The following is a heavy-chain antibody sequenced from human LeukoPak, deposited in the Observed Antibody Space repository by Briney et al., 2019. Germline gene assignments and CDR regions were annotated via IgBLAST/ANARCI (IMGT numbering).Heavy chain of an antibody. D-gene: IGHD5-24*01. CDR3: ARDRGLAPTDY. CDR2: IRYDGSNK. V-gene: IGHV3-30*02. J-gene: IGHJ4*02. CDR1: GFTFSSYG. Sequence: PGGSLRLSCAASGFTFSSYGMHWVRQAPGKGLEWVAIIRYDGSNKYYADSVRGRFTISRDNSKNTLYLQMNSLRAEDTAVYYCARDRGLAPTDYWGQGTLVTVSS.